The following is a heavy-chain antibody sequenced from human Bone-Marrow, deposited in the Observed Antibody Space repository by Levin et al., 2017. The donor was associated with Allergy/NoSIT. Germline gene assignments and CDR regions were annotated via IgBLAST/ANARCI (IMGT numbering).Heavy chain of an antibody. Sequence: GGSLRLSCTTSGFTFSDYAMTWLRQAPGKRLEWVGFIRTKTFAETTEYAASVKGRFIISRDDSRNIAYLQMNILKTEDTALYYCARFNWNDVYWGQGTLVTVSS. V-gene: IGHV3-49*03. CDR1: GFTFSDYA. J-gene: IGHJ4*02. CDR2: IRTKTFAETT. D-gene: IGHD1-20*01. CDR3: ARFNWNDVY.